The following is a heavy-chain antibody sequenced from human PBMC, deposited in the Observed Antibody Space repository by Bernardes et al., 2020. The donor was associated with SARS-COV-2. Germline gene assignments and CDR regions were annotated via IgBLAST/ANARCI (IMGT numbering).Heavy chain of an antibody. Sequence: SETLSLTCTVSGGPISSYYWSWIRQRPGKGLEWIGYIYYSGSTNYNPSLKSRVTISVDTSKNQFSLKLSSVTAADTAVYYCARSPPIVVVPAATPYFDLWGRGTLVTVSS. CDR3: ARSPPIVVVPAATPYFDL. D-gene: IGHD2-2*01. CDR1: GGPISSYY. CDR2: IYYSGST. V-gene: IGHV4-59*08. J-gene: IGHJ2*01.